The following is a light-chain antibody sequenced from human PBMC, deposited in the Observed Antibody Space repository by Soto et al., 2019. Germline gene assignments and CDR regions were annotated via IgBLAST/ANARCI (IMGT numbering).Light chain of an antibody. CDR3: AAWDDSLTGRVV. Sequence: QPVLTQPPSASGTPGQRVTISCSGSTSNIGSNTVNWYQQLPGTAPKLLIYSDNQRPSGVPDRFSGSKSGTSASLAISGLQSDDEADYYCAAWDDSLTGRVVFGGGTQLTVL. J-gene: IGLJ2*01. CDR1: TSNIGSNT. V-gene: IGLV1-44*01. CDR2: SDN.